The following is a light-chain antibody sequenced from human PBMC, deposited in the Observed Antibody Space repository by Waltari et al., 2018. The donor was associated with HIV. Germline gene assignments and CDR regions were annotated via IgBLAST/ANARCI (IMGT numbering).Light chain of an antibody. CDR3: QVWDSSSDAYV. V-gene: IGLV3-21*04. J-gene: IGLJ1*01. CDR2: YDS. CDR1: NIGSKS. Sequence: SYVLAQPPSVSVAPGKTARITCGGNNIGSKSEHWYQQKPGKAPVVDIYYDSDRPSGIPERFSGSNSGNTATLTISRVEAGDEADYYCQVWDSSSDAYVFGTGTKVTVL.